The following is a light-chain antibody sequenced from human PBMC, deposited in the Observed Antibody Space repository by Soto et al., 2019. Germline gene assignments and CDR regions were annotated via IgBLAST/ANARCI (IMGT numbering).Light chain of an antibody. J-gene: IGLJ1*01. CDR1: SSDVGSYNL. Sequence: QPASVSGSPGQSITISCTGTSSDVGSYNLVSWYQQHPGKAPKLMIYEDNKRPSGVSNRFSVSKSGYTASLTISGLQAEDEADYYCCSYARTSTYVFGSGTKVTVL. CDR2: EDN. V-gene: IGLV2-23*01. CDR3: CSYARTSTYV.